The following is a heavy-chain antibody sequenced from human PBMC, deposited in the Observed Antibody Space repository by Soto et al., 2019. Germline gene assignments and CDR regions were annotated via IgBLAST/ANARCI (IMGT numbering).Heavy chain of an antibody. CDR3: APPRSEWELSFDY. Sequence: QVQLVQSGAEVKKPGASVKVSCKASGYTFTGYYMHWVRQAPGQGLEWMGWINPNSGGTNYAQKCQAWVTLSRDQSISTAYMELSRLRSDDTAVYYCAPPRSEWELSFDYWGQGTLVTVSS. CDR1: GYTFTGYY. CDR2: INPNSGGT. J-gene: IGHJ4*02. V-gene: IGHV1-2*04. D-gene: IGHD1-26*01.